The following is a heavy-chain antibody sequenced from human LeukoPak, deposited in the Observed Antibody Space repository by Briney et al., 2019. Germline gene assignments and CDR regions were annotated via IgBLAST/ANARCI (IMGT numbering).Heavy chain of an antibody. CDR2: IYYTGST. CDR1: GGSINNSSSDY. D-gene: IGHD3-3*01. J-gene: IGHJ3*01. Sequence: SETLSLTCTVPGGSINNSSSDYWAWIRQPPGKGLEWIGNIYYTGSTYYTSSLKNRVTMSVDTSKNVFSLTLKSLTSADTAVYYCARHLEYTTSGKAFDVWGQGTLVSVSS. CDR3: ARHLEYTTSGKAFDV. V-gene: IGHV4-39*01.